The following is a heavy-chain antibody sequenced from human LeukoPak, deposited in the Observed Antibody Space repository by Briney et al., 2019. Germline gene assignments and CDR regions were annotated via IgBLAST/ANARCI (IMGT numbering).Heavy chain of an antibody. CDR2: INPSGGST. D-gene: IGHD3-3*01. V-gene: IGHV1-46*01. CDR3: ARVSITIFGVVSLPTDY. Sequence: ASVKVSCKASGYTFTSYYMHWVRQAPGQGLEWMGIINPSGGSTSYAQKFQGRVTMTTDTSTSTAYMGLRSLRSDDTAVYYCARVSITIFGVVSLPTDYWGQGTLVTVSS. J-gene: IGHJ4*02. CDR1: GYTFTSYY.